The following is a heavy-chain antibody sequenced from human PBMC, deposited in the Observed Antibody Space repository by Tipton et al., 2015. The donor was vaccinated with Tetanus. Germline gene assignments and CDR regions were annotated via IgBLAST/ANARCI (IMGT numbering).Heavy chain of an antibody. J-gene: IGHJ6*02. D-gene: IGHD6-6*01. Sequence: SLRLSCAASGFTFSAYYMSWIRLAPGKGLEWISYISHTGTTTYYSASVMCRVTVSRDNTKNSLYLEINSLRAEDTAVYYCARSESRIAPRIPWGMDIWGQGTTVTVSS. CDR2: ISHTGTTT. CDR3: ARSESRIAPRIPWGMDI. CDR1: GFTFSAYY. V-gene: IGHV3-11*01.